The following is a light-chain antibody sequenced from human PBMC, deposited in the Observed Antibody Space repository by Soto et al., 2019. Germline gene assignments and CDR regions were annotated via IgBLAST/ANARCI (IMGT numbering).Light chain of an antibody. CDR1: QSVRSY. J-gene: IGKJ4*01. V-gene: IGKV3-11*01. CDR2: DAS. Sequence: EIVLTQSPATLSLSPGERATLSCRASQSVRSYLAWYQQKPGQAPRLLIYDASNRATGIPARFSGSGSGTEFTLTISSLEPEDFAVYYCLQRSNWPLTFGGGTKVEIK. CDR3: LQRSNWPLT.